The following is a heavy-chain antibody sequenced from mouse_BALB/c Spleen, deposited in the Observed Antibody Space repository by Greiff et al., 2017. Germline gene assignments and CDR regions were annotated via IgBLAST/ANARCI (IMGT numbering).Heavy chain of an antibody. J-gene: IGHJ3*01. CDR2: IYPYNGGT. D-gene: IGHD2-2*01. Sequence: VQLKESGPELVKPGASVKISCKASGYTFTDYNMHWVKQSHGKSLEWIGYIYPYNGGTGYNQKFKSKATLTVDNSSSTAYMELRSLTSEDSAVYYCARGGYYGYDGAWFAYWGQGTLVTVSA. CDR1: GYTFTDYN. V-gene: IGHV1S29*02. CDR3: ARGGYYGYDGAWFAY.